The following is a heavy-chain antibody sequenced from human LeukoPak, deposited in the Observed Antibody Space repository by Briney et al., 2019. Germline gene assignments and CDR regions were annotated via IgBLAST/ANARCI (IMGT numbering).Heavy chain of an antibody. CDR1: GFTFSNYA. V-gene: IGHV3-23*01. D-gene: IGHD3-16*02. CDR3: ARGTYDYVWGSYRPYFDY. CDR2: ISGSGGRT. J-gene: IGHJ4*02. Sequence: GGSLRLSCAASGFTFSNYAMSWVRQAPGKGLEWVSAISGSGGRTYYADSVKGRFTLSRDNSKNTLYLQMNSLRAEDTAVYYCARGTYDYVWGSYRPYFDYWGQGTLVTVSS.